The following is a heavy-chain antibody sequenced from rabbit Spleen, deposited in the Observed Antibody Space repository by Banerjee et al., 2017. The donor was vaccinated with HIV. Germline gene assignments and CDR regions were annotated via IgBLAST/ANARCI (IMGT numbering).Heavy chain of an antibody. CDR2: IWTGSTGIT. CDR1: GFDFSGDYM. D-gene: IGHD4-2*01. J-gene: IGHJ4*01. CDR3: ARDAGTGDYIDVYFNL. Sequence: QEQLVESGGGLVQPGGSLKLSCKTSGFDFSGDYMSWVRQAPGKGLEWIGTIWTGSTGITWYASWAKGRFTISKTSSTTVTLQMTSLTAADTATYFCARDAGTGDYIDVYFNLWGQGTLVTVS. V-gene: IGHV1S45*01.